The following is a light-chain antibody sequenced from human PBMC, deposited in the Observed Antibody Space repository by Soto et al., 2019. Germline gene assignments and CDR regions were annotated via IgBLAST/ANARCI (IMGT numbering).Light chain of an antibody. CDR3: LKDNSYPLP. V-gene: IGKV1-6*01. J-gene: IGKJ4*01. CDR2: ATS. CDR1: QGIRND. Sequence: AIPMTQSPSSLSASLGDRVTLNWRASQGIRNDLGWYQKKPGKAPNLLIYATSSLQGGVPSRFSGSGSGTDFTLTISSLQPEDFATYYCLKDNSYPLPVGGGTKVDIK.